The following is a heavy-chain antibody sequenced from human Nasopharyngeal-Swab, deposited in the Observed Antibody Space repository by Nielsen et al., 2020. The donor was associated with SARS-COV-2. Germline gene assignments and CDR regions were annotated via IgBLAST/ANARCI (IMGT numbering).Heavy chain of an antibody. CDR2: ISSSGSTI. CDR1: GFTFSSYE. J-gene: IGHJ4*02. Sequence: GGSLRLSCAASGFTFSSYEMNWVRQAPGKGLEWVSYISSSGSTIYYADSVKGRFTISRDNAKNSLYLQMNSPRAEDTAVYYCARLRRDGYNVRELYFDYWGQGTLVTVSS. D-gene: IGHD5-24*01. CDR3: ARLRRDGYNVRELYFDY. V-gene: IGHV3-48*03.